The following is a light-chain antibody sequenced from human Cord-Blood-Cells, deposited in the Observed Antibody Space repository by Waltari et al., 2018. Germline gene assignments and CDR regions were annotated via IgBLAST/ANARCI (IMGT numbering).Light chain of an antibody. V-gene: IGLV1-47*01. CDR1: SSNIGSNY. CDR3: AAWDDSLSGPWV. Sequence: QSVLTQPPTASGTPGQRVTISCSGSSSNIGSNYVYWYQQLPGTAPKLLIYRNKRRPPGVPDRVSGSRSGTSAALAISGLRSEDEADYYCAAWDDSLSGPWVFGGGTKLTVL. J-gene: IGLJ3*02. CDR2: RNK.